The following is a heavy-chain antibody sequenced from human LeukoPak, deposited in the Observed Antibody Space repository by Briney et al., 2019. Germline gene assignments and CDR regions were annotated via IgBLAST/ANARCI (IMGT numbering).Heavy chain of an antibody. Sequence: GGSLRLSCAASGFTFSSYDMHWVRQATGKGLEWVSAIGTAGDTYYPGSVKGRFTISRENAKNSLYLQMNSLRAGDTAVYYCAKSRSGSANWALQIFDIWGQGTLVTVSA. CDR3: AKSRSGSANWALQIFDI. V-gene: IGHV3-13*01. J-gene: IGHJ5*02. D-gene: IGHD1-1*01. CDR2: IGTAGDT. CDR1: GFTFSSYD.